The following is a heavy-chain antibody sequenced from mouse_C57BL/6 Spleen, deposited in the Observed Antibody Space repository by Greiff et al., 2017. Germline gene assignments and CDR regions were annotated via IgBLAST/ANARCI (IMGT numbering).Heavy chain of an antibody. V-gene: IGHV6-6*01. J-gene: IGHJ4*01. CDR1: GFTFSDAW. CDR3: TRLMTTEYYYARDY. D-gene: IGHD1-2*01. Sequence: EVQLVESGGGLVQPGGSMKLSCAASGFTFSDAWMDWVRQSPEKGLEWVAEIRNKANNHATYYAESVKGRFTISRDDSKSSVYLQMNSLRAEDTGIYYGTRLMTTEYYYARDYWGQGTSVTVSS. CDR2: IRNKANNHAT.